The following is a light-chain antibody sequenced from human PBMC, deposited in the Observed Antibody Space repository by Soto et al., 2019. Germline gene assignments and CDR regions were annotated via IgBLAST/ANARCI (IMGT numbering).Light chain of an antibody. CDR1: SSNIGAYYD. V-gene: IGLV1-40*01. CDR2: ANK. CDR3: PSYYSSRSGV. Sequence: QSVLTQPPSVSGAPGQRVIISCTGSSSNIGAYYDVHWYQQLPGTAPKLLIYANKTRTSGVPDRFSGSTSGTSASLAITGLQAEDEADYYCPSYYSSRSGVFGGGTKVTVL. J-gene: IGLJ2*01.